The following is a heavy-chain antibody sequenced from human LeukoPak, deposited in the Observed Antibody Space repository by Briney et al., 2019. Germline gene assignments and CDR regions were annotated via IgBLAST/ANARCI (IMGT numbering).Heavy chain of an antibody. CDR2: IKQDGSEK. J-gene: IGHJ6*02. CDR3: ARDTTVTSSSASFYYYYYGMDV. D-gene: IGHD4-17*01. V-gene: IGHV3-7*01. Sequence: PSETLSLTCTVSGGSISSYYWSWIRQPPGKGLEWVANIKQDGSEKYYVDSVKGRFTISRDNAKNSLYLQMNSLRAEDTAVYYCARDTTVTSSSASFYYYYYGMDVWGQGTTVTVSS. CDR1: GGSISSYY.